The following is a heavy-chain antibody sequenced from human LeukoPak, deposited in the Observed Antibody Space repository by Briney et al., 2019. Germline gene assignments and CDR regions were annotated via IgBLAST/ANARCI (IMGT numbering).Heavy chain of an antibody. D-gene: IGHD6-13*01. CDR2: IYYSGST. V-gene: IGHV4-59*01. J-gene: IGHJ1*01. CDR3: ARGGSSWLFQH. Sequence: SETLSLTCTVSGGSISSYYWSWIRQPPGKGLEWIGYIYYSGSTNYNPSLKSRVTISVDTSKNQFSLKLSSVTAADTAVYYCARGGSSWLFQHWGQGTLVTVSS. CDR1: GGSISSYY.